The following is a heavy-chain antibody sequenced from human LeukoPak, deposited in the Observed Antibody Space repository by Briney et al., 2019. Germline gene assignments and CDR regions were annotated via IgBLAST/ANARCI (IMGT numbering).Heavy chain of an antibody. V-gene: IGHV4-30-2*01. J-gene: IGHJ5*02. Sequence: SETLSLTCTVSGGSISSSGYSWSWIRQPPGKNLERIGDIYHSGSTYYNPSLKSRVTISVDRSKNQFSLKLSSVTAADTAVYYCARGYGDYDKNWFDPWGQGTLVTVSS. CDR3: ARGYGDYDKNWFDP. D-gene: IGHD4-17*01. CDR1: GGSISSSGYS. CDR2: IYHSGST.